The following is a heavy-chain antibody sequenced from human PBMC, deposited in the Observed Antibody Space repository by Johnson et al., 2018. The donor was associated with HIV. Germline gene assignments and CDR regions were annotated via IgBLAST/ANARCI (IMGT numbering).Heavy chain of an antibody. V-gene: IGHV3-NL1*01. CDR1: GFTFDDYA. D-gene: IGHD3-3*01. Sequence: QMLLVESGGGLVQPGRSLRLSCAASGFTFDDYAMHWVRQAPGKGLEWVSLIYSDGSTYYADSVKGRFTISRDNSKNRLYLQMNSLRAEDTAVYYCAKDVKEWSPAFDIWGQGTVVTVSS. J-gene: IGHJ3*02. CDR2: IYSDGST. CDR3: AKDVKEWSPAFDI.